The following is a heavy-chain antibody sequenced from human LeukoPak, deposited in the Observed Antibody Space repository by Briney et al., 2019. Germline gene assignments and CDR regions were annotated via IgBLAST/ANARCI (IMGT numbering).Heavy chain of an antibody. V-gene: IGHV3-23*01. CDR1: GLTFSNYA. D-gene: IGHD2/OR15-2a*01. CDR2: ISANGGST. CDR3: TRGLLPGY. Sequence: GGSLRLSCAASGLTFSNYAMSWVRQAPGKGLEWVSGISANGGSTYYADSVKGRFTIARDNSKNTLYLQMNSLRVEDTAVYYCTRGLLPGYWGQGTLVTVSS. J-gene: IGHJ4*02.